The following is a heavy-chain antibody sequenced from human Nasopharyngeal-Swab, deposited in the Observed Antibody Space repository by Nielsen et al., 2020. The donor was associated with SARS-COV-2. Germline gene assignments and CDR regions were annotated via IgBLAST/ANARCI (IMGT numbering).Heavy chain of an antibody. CDR2: ISSSSSTI. D-gene: IGHD3-3*01. J-gene: IGHJ6*02. Sequence: GGSLRLSRAASGFTFSSYSMNWVRQAPGKGLEWVSYISSSSSTIYYADSVKGRFTISRDNAKNSLYLQMNSLRAEDTAVYYCARWSGYYYYYGVDVWGQGTTVTVSS. V-gene: IGHV3-48*04. CDR1: GFTFSSYS. CDR3: ARWSGYYYYYGVDV.